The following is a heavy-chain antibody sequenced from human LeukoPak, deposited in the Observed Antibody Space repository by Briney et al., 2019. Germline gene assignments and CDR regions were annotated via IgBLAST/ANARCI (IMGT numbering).Heavy chain of an antibody. CDR3: ARGSSYYGSGSHDAFDI. CDR1: GFTFSSYS. Sequence: PGGSLRLSCAASGFTFSSYSMNWVRQAPGKGLEWVSSISSSSSYIYYADSVKGRFTISRDNAKNSLYLQMNSLRAEDTAVYYCARGSSYYGSGSHDAFDIWGQGTMVTVSS. CDR2: ISSSSSYI. V-gene: IGHV3-21*01. J-gene: IGHJ3*02. D-gene: IGHD3-10*01.